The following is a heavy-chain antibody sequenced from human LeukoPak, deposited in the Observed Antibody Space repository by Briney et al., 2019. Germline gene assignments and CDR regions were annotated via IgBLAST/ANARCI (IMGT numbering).Heavy chain of an antibody. Sequence: SETLSLTCTVSGGSISNYYWTWIRQPPGKGLEWIAFIYYNGNAHYNPSLKSRVTISVDTSKNQFSLRVTSVTAADTAVYYCARAYCSSTSCYTWDAFDIWGQGTMVTVSS. CDR2: IYYNGNA. D-gene: IGHD2-2*02. J-gene: IGHJ3*02. V-gene: IGHV4-59*08. CDR3: ARAYCSSTSCYTWDAFDI. CDR1: GGSISNYY.